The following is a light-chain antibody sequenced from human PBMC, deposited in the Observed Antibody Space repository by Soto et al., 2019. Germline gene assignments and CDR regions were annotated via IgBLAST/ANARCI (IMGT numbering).Light chain of an antibody. CDR1: QSVGSY. CDR2: DAS. Sequence: PGERATLSCRASQSVGSYLAWYQQKPGQAPRLLSYDASNRTTDIPARFSGSGSGTDFTLTISSLEPEDFAVYYCQKRSNWSFGQGTRLEIK. J-gene: IGKJ5*01. CDR3: QKRSNWS. V-gene: IGKV3-11*01.